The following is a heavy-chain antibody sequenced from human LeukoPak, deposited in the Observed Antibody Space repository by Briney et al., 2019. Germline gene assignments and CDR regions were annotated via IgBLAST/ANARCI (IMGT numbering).Heavy chain of an antibody. CDR3: ARDVVVVAATPSGHYYYMDV. CDR1: GVSISSYY. Sequence: PSETLSLTCTVSGVSISSYYWSWLQQPPGKGLEGFGYIYYCGSTNYHHSLKSRVTISVATSTNQFSLKLSSVTAADTAVYYCARDVVVVAATPSGHYYYMDVWGKGTTVTVSS. D-gene: IGHD2-15*01. CDR2: IYYCGST. V-gene: IGHV4-59*01. J-gene: IGHJ6*03.